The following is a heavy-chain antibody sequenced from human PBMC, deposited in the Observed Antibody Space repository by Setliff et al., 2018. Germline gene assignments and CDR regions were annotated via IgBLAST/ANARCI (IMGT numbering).Heavy chain of an antibody. J-gene: IGHJ5*02. D-gene: IGHD3-16*01. CDR2: INTNTGNP. CDR3: ARSGGVANRNLNWFDP. CDR1: GYTFTSYA. Sequence: ASVKVSCKASGYTFTSYAMNWVRQAPGQGLEWMGWINTNTGNPTYAQGFTGRFVFSLDTSVSTAYLQISSLKAEDTAVYYCARSGGVANRNLNWFDPWGQGTLVTVSS. V-gene: IGHV7-4-1*02.